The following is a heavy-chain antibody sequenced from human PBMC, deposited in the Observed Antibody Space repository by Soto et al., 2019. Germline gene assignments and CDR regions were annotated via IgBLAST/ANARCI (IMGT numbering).Heavy chain of an antibody. V-gene: IGHV1-69*01. D-gene: IGHD1-26*01. CDR1: GGTFSSYS. CDR3: ARDGGRHSGGIDY. CDR2: IIPIFGTA. Sequence: QVQLVQSGAEVKKPGSSVKVSCKASGGTFSSYSINWVRQAPGQGLEWMGEIIPIFGTANYAQKFQGRVTITADESTSTAYMELSSLRTADTDVYYCARDGGRHSGGIDYWGQGTLVNVSS. J-gene: IGHJ4*02.